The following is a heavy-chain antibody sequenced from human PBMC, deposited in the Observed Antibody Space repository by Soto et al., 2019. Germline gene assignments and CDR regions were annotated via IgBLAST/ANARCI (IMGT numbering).Heavy chain of an antibody. CDR3: TREQSDDNYFDP. D-gene: IGHD6-19*01. CDR2: IYYSGGT. J-gene: IGHJ5*02. Sequence: ETLSLTCPVPGGALSSGGYFDTWVRQPPGKGLEWLGYIYYSGGTNYKPSLKSRVTISLDKSKSQFSLRLISVTAAGTAVYYCTREQSDDNYFDPWGQGTMVTVS. CDR1: GGALSSGGYF. V-gene: IGHV4-61*08.